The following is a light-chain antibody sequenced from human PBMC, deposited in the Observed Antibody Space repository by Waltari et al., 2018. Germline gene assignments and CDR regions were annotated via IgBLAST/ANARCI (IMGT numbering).Light chain of an antibody. J-gene: IGKJ1*01. Sequence: DIQMTQSPSTLSASVGDRVTITCRASQTVSTGLAWYQQKPGKAPKLLIYKTSILESGVPSRFSGSGSGTDFTLTISRLQPDDFATYFCHQYSSFSQTFGQGTRVEVK. CDR2: KTS. CDR3: HQYSSFSQT. CDR1: QTVSTG. V-gene: IGKV1-5*03.